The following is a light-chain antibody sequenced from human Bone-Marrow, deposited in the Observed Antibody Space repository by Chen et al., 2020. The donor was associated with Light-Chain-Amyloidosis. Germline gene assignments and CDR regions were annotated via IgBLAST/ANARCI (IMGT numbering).Light chain of an antibody. Sequence: QSALTQPASVSGSPGRSSPISCTGSSCDVGTYNLVSWYQHHPGKAPKLIIYEAKKGPSGVSNRFSGSRSGYTASLTISGLQAEDEADYYCCSYAGRGKMFGGGTKLTVL. CDR2: EAK. CDR1: SCDVGTYNL. CDR3: CSYAGRGKM. V-gene: IGLV2-23*01. J-gene: IGLJ3*02.